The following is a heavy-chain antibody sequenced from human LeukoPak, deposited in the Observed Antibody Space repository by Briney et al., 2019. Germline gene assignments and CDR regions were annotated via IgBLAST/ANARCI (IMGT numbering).Heavy chain of an antibody. CDR2: IYYSGST. Sequence: SETLSLTCTVSGGSISSSSYYWGWIRQPPGKGLEWIGSIYYSGSTYYNPSLKSRVTISVDTSKNQFSLKLSSVTAADTAVYYCARRDGYNGEYFQHWGQGTLVTLSS. V-gene: IGHV4-39*01. J-gene: IGHJ1*01. CDR3: ARRDGYNGEYFQH. CDR1: GGSISSSSYY. D-gene: IGHD5-24*01.